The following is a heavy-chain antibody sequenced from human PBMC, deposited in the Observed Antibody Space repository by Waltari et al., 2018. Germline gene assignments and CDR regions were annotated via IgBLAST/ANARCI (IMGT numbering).Heavy chain of an antibody. D-gene: IGHD2-21*02. CDR3: ARRTASGPYAPSHWYFDL. CDR2: IYYRGST. Sequence: QVQLQESGPGLVKPSETLSLTCTVSGTSISSYHWSCIRQPPGKGLEWLGYIYYRGSTKFNPSLKSRVTLSVDTSKKQSSLRLKSLTAADTAVYYCARRTASGPYAPSHWYFDLWGRGNLVTVSS. V-gene: IGHV4-59*01. J-gene: IGHJ2*01. CDR1: GTSISSYH.